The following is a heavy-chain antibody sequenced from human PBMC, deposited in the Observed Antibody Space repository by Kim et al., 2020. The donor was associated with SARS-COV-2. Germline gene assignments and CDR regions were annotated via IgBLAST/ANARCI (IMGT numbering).Heavy chain of an antibody. CDR1: GGSISSYY. D-gene: IGHD6-19*01. CDR2: IYYSGST. V-gene: IGHV4-59*08. CDR3: ARLSRSGCDY. J-gene: IGHJ4*02. Sequence: SETLSLTCTVSGGSISSYYWSWIRQPPGKGLEWIGDIYYSGSTNYNPSLKSRVTISVDTSKNQFSLKLSSGTAADTAVYYCARLSRSGCDYWGQGTLVTVSS.